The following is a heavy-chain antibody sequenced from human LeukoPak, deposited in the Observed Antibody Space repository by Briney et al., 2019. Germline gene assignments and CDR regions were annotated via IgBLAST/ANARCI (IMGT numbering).Heavy chain of an antibody. J-gene: IGHJ6*03. CDR2: ISGSGGST. CDR1: RFTFSSYE. D-gene: IGHD1-14*01. V-gene: IGHV3-23*01. CDR3: ARVPNLYYYYYMDV. Sequence: GGSLRLSCAASRFTFSSYEMNWVRQAPGKGLEWVSAISGSGGSTHYADSVEGRFTISRDNAKNSLYLQMNSLRAEDTALYYCARVPNLYYYYYMDVWGKGTTVTVSS.